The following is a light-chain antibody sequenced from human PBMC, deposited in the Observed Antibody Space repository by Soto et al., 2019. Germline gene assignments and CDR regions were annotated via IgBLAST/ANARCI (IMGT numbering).Light chain of an antibody. CDR3: QQRKYWPPLT. CDR1: QSVDIY. CDR2: DAS. V-gene: IGKV3-11*01. J-gene: IGKJ4*01. Sequence: VLTQSPGNLSLSPGERATLPCRASQSVDIYLAWYQQKPGQAPRLLIYDASNRATGIPARFSGSGSGTDFTLTISGLEPEDFAVYYCQQRKYWPPLTFGGGTKVDI.